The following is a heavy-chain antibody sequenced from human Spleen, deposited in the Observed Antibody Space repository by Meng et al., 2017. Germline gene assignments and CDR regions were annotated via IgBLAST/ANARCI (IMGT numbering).Heavy chain of an antibody. CDR2: IYHSGST. CDR3: ARGWLRLGYYYYGMDV. CDR1: GGSISSSNW. D-gene: IGHD5-12*01. V-gene: IGHV4-4*02. Sequence: GSLRLSCAVSGGSISSSNWWSWVRQPPGKGLEWIGEIYHSGSTNYNPSLKSRVTISVDKSKNQFSLKLSSVTAADTAVYYCARGWLRLGYYYYGMDVWGQGTTVTVSS. J-gene: IGHJ6*02.